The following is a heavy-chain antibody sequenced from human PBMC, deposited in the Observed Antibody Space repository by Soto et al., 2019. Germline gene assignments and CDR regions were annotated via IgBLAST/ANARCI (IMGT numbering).Heavy chain of an antibody. V-gene: IGHV3-30-3*01. CDR3: ARERVAGHFDY. J-gene: IGHJ4*02. Sequence: QVQLVESGGGVVQPGRSLRLSCAASGFTFSSYAMHWVRQAPGKGLEWVAVISYDGSNKYYPDSVKGRFTISRDNSKNTLYLQMNSLRAEDTAVYYCARERVAGHFDYWGQGTLVTVSS. CDR1: GFTFSSYA. D-gene: IGHD6-19*01. CDR2: ISYDGSNK.